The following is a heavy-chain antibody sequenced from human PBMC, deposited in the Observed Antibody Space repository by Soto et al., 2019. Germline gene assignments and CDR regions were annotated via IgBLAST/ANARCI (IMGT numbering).Heavy chain of an antibody. CDR2: IYYSGST. Sequence: SETLSLTCTVSGGSISSYYCSWIRQPPGKGLEWIGYIYYSGSTSYNPSLKSRVTISVDTSKNQFSLKLSSVTAADTAVYYCARETPDGLSGYYFDYWGQGTLVTVSS. CDR1: GGSISSYY. CDR3: ARETPDGLSGYYFDY. J-gene: IGHJ4*02. D-gene: IGHD2-2*01. V-gene: IGHV4-59*12.